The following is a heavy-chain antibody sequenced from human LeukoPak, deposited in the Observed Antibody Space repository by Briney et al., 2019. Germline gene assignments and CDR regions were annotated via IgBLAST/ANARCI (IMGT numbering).Heavy chain of an antibody. J-gene: IGHJ4*02. V-gene: IGHV3-48*04. CDR1: GFTFRTYW. Sequence: GGSLRLSCAASGFTFRTYWMSWVRQAPGKGLEWVSYISSSGSTIYYADSVKGRFSISRDNAKNSLYLQMNSLRAEDTAVYYCARRWGSGFDYWGQGTLVTVSS. D-gene: IGHD2-21*01. CDR2: ISSSGSTI. CDR3: ARRWGSGFDY.